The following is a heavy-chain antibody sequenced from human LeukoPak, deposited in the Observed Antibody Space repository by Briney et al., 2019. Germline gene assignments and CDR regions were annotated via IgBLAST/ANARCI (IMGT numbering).Heavy chain of an antibody. CDR1: GFTVSSNY. D-gene: IGHD4-11*01. CDR2: VYSGGST. CDR3: AKGYSNYGYYYMDV. V-gene: IGHV3-66*02. Sequence: GGSLRLSCAASGFTVSSNYMSWVRQAPEKGLEWVSIVYSGGSTYYADSVKGRFTISRDSSKNTLYLQMNSLRAEDTAVYYCAKGYSNYGYYYMDVWGKGTTVTVSS. J-gene: IGHJ6*03.